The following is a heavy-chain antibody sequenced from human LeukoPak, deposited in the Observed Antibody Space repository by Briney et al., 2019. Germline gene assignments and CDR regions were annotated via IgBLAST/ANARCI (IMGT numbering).Heavy chain of an antibody. J-gene: IGHJ5*02. CDR1: GGSISSGSYY. D-gene: IGHD2-2*01. Sequence: SETLSLACTVSGGSISSGSYYWSWIRQPAGKGLEWIGRIYTSGSTNYNPSLKSRVTISVDTSKNQFSLKLSSVTAADTAVYYCARAPRYCSSTSCYWLDPWGQGTLVTVSS. CDR3: ARAPRYCSSTSCYWLDP. CDR2: IYTSGST. V-gene: IGHV4-61*02.